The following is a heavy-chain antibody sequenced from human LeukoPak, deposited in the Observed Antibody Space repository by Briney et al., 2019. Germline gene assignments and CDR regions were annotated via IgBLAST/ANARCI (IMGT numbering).Heavy chain of an antibody. V-gene: IGHV1-8*03. Sequence: ASAKVSCKASGYTFTSYDINWVRQATGQGLEWMGWMNPKSGNTGYAQKFQGRVSITRDTSISTAYMELGSLRSDDTAVYYCARALCDSSRCEYYAYMDVWGEGTTVTVSS. D-gene: IGHD3-3*01. J-gene: IGHJ6*03. CDR3: ARALCDSSRCEYYAYMDV. CDR2: MNPKSGNT. CDR1: GYTFTSYD.